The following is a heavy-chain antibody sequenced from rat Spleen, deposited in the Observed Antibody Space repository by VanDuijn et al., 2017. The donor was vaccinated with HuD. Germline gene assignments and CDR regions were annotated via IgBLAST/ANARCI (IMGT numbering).Heavy chain of an antibody. Sequence: EVQLVESGGGLVQSGRSLKLSCAASGFTFSDCAMAWVRQAPKKGLEWVATISYDGSSTYYRDSVKGRFTISRDNAKSTLSLQLDSLRSEDTATYYCARHTPFNYGTVGDYWGQGVMVTVSS. CDR3: ARHTPFNYGTVGDY. CDR1: GFTFSDCA. D-gene: IGHD1-11*01. J-gene: IGHJ2*01. V-gene: IGHV5-17*01. CDR2: ISYDGSST.